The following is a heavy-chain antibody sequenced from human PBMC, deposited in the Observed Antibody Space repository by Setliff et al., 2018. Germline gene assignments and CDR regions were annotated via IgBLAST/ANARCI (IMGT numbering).Heavy chain of an antibody. V-gene: IGHV1-8*02. CDR1: GYTFTNYD. Sequence: GASVKVSCKASGYTFTNYDINWVRQATGQGLEWMGWINPNSGNTGYAQNFQGRVTMTRNTSISTAYMELSSLRFEDTAVYYCARGPRHNFWSGNYLVAVNYWGQGTLVTVSS. J-gene: IGHJ4*02. CDR3: ARGPRHNFWSGNYLVAVNY. D-gene: IGHD3-3*01. CDR2: INPNSGNT.